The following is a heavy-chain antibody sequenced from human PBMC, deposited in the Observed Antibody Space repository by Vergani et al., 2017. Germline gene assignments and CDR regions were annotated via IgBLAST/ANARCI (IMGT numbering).Heavy chain of an antibody. Sequence: EVQLVESGGGLVQPGGSLRLSCAASGFTFSSYSMNWVRQAPGKGLEWVSYISSSSSTIYYADSVKGRFTISRDNAKNSLYLQMNSLRAEDTAVYYCARGRKAARPSWYYYGMDVWGQGTTVTGSS. CDR3: ARGRKAARPSWYYYGMDV. J-gene: IGHJ6*02. CDR1: GFTFSSYS. V-gene: IGHV3-48*01. D-gene: IGHD6-6*01. CDR2: ISSSSSTI.